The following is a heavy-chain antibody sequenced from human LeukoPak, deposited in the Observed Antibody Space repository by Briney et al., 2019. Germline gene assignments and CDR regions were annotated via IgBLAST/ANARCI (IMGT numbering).Heavy chain of an antibody. D-gene: IGHD2/OR15-2a*01. CDR1: GGSISSSRYY. CDR3: ARMAVYGYYFDY. Sequence: PSETLSLTCTVSGGSISSSRYYWGWIRQPPGKGLEGIGSIYYSGSTYYNPSLKSRVTISVDTSNNQFSLKLSSVTAADKAVYYCARMAVYGYYFDYWGQGTLVTVSS. V-gene: IGHV4-39*01. J-gene: IGHJ4*02. CDR2: IYYSGST.